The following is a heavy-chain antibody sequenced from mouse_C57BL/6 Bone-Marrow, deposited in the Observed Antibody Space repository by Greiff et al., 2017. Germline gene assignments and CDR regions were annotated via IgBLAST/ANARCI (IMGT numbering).Heavy chain of an antibody. CDR1: GFSLTGYG. CDR3: AKPHYYYGSSYDYAMDY. CDR2: IWRGGST. V-gene: IGHV2-5*01. J-gene: IGHJ4*01. Sequence: VMLVESGPGLVQPSQSLSITCTVSGFSLTGYGVHWVRQSPGKGLEWLGVIWRGGSTDYNAAFMSRLSITKDNSKSQVFFKMNSRQADDTAIYYCAKPHYYYGSSYDYAMDYWCQGTSVTVSS. D-gene: IGHD1-1*01.